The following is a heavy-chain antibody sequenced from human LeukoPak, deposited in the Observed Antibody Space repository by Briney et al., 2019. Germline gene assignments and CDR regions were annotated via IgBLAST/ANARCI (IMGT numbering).Heavy chain of an antibody. V-gene: IGHV1-2*02. CDR2: INPNSGGT. D-gene: IGHD3-3*01. Sequence: ASVKVSCKASGYTFTGYYMHWVRQAPGQGLEWMGWINPNSGGTNYAQKFQGRVTMTRDTSISTAYMELSRLRSEDTAVYYCARDTRFLEWLLYSDYGMDVWGQGTTVTVSS. CDR3: ARDTRFLEWLLYSDYGMDV. CDR1: GYTFTGYY. J-gene: IGHJ6*02.